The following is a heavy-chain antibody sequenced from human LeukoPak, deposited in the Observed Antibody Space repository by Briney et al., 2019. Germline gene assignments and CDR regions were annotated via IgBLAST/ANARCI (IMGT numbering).Heavy chain of an antibody. CDR2: FSYSGHT. CDR1: GDSVDSHNNY. J-gene: IGHJ4*02. V-gene: IGHV4-61*01. CDR3: VRHKGGTTFDY. D-gene: IGHD1-7*01. Sequence: SETLSLTCTVPGDSVDSHNNYWSWVRQPPGKGLEWIGYFSYSGHTNYSPSLKSRVTMSTDTSKTQFSLRLYSVTAADTAVYYCVRHKGGTTFDYWGQGTLVTVSS.